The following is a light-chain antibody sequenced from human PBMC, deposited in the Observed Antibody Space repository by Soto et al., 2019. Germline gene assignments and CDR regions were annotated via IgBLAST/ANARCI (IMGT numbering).Light chain of an antibody. CDR1: SSDVGGYNY. Sequence: QSALTQPASVSGSPGQSITISCTGTSSDVGGYNYVSWYQQHPGKAPKLMIYDVSNRPSGVSNRFSGSKSGKTASLTISGLQAEDEADYFCSSYTSRTVVFGGGTKLTVL. CDR3: SSYTSRTVV. V-gene: IGLV2-14*01. J-gene: IGLJ2*01. CDR2: DVS.